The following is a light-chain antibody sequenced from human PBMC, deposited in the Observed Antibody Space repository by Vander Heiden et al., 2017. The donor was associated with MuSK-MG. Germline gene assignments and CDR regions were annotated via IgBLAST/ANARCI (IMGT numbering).Light chain of an antibody. Sequence: LVWYQHKPGQAPRLLIYGASFRATGIPDRFSGSGSGTDFSLTISRLEAEDFAVYYCQQYDASLSITFGQGTRLDIK. V-gene: IGKV3-20*01. J-gene: IGKJ5*01. CDR2: GAS. CDR3: QQYDASLSIT.